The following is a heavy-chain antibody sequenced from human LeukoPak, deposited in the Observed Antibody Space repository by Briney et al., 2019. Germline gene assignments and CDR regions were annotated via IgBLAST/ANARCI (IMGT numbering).Heavy chain of an antibody. J-gene: IGHJ4*02. CDR3: ARDGPWFGEFFDY. CDR1: RFTFSNYW. CDR2: IKADGSTK. Sequence: PGGSLRLSCAASRFTFSNYWMSWVRQAPGKGLEWVANIKADGSTKNYMDPMKGRFTISRDNAKNSLYLQMNSLRAEDTAVYFCARDGPWFGEFFDYWGQGTLVTVSS. D-gene: IGHD3-10*01. V-gene: IGHV3-7*01.